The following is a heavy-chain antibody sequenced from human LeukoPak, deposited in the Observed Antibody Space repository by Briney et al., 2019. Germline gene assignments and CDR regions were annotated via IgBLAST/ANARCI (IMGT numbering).Heavy chain of an antibody. CDR1: GLTFSGYD. Sequence: GGSLRLSCAASGLTFSGYDMHWVRQAPGKGPEWVAVMSYGGQNERYADSVKGRFTVSRDNPKNTLYLQMNSLRAEDTAVYYCAKDLGFRVTTAYFDYWGQGTLVTVSS. J-gene: IGHJ4*02. CDR2: MSYGGQNE. CDR3: AKDLGFRVTTAYFDY. V-gene: IGHV3-30*18. D-gene: IGHD4-17*01.